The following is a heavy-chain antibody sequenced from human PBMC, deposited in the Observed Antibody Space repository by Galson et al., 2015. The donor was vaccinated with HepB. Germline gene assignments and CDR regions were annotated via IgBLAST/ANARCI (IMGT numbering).Heavy chain of an antibody. D-gene: IGHD3-10*01. J-gene: IGHJ4*02. Sequence: SVKVSCKASGYTFTSYAMHWVRQAPGQRLEWMGWINAGNGNTKYSQKFQGRVTITRDTSASTAYLEVSSLRSEDTAVYYCTRGSGSGWLRPFENWGQGTLVTVSS. CDR3: TRGSGSGWLRPFEN. CDR1: GYTFTSYA. V-gene: IGHV1-3*01. CDR2: INAGNGNT.